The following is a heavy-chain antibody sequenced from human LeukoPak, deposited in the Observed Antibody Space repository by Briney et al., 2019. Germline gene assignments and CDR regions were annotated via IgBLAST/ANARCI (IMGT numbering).Heavy chain of an antibody. CDR2: ICTAGET. D-gene: IGHD5-12*01. CDR1: GFTFSRYA. V-gene: IGHV3-13*04. Sequence: GGSLRLSCVVSGFTFSRYAMRWVRQAPGKGVQWVSAICTAGETYYPGSVKGLFTISRENAKNSLYLQMNSLRAGDTAVCYCARGVGYSGYEFLDYWGQGTLVTVSS. J-gene: IGHJ4*02. CDR3: ARGVGYSGYEFLDY.